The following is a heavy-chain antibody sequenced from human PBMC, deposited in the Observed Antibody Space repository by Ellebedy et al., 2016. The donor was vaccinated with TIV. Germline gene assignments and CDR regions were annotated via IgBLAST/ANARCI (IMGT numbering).Heavy chain of an antibody. CDR1: GYTFTGYY. J-gene: IGHJ1*01. Sequence: AASVKVSCKASGYTFTGYYMHWVRQAPGQGLEWMGWINPNSGGTNYAQKFQGWVTMTRDTSISTAYMELSRLRSDDTAVYYCARDIIVGATPPEYFQHWGQGTLVTVSS. CDR2: INPNSGGT. D-gene: IGHD1-26*01. CDR3: ARDIIVGATPPEYFQH. V-gene: IGHV1-2*04.